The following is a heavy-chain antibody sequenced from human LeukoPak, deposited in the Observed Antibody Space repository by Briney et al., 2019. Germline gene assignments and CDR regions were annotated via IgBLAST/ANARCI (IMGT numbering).Heavy chain of an antibody. Sequence: GGSLRLSCAASGFTFSSYSMTWVRQAPGKGLEWVSAISGSDGSTYYADSVKGRFTISRDNFRNTFYMHMNSLRAEDTAVYYCAKDPRRTHYYDSSGYYYWGDGFDYWGQGTLVTVSS. CDR1: GFTFSSYS. J-gene: IGHJ4*02. CDR2: ISGSDGST. D-gene: IGHD3-22*01. V-gene: IGHV3-23*01. CDR3: AKDPRRTHYYDSSGYYYWGDGFDY.